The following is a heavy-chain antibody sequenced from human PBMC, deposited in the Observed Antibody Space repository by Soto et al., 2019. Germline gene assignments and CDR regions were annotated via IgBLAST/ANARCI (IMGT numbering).Heavy chain of an antibody. Sequence: EVQLVESGGGLIQPGGSLRLSRAASGFIVSSNDMSWVRQAPGKGLEWVSVIYSGGSTYYADSVKGRFTISRDNSKNTLYLQMNSLRAEDTAVYYCARSMVRGVIFFDYWGQGTLVTVSS. CDR2: IYSGGST. J-gene: IGHJ4*02. D-gene: IGHD3-10*01. CDR1: GFIVSSND. CDR3: ARSMVRGVIFFDY. V-gene: IGHV3-53*01.